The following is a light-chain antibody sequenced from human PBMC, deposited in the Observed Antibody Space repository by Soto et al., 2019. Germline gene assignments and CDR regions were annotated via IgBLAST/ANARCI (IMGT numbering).Light chain of an antibody. CDR3: QQYGSSPLT. CDR1: QSVSSSY. J-gene: IGKJ4*01. V-gene: IGKV3-20*01. Sequence: EIVLTQSPGTLSLSPGERATLSCRASQSVSSSYLGWYQQKPGQAPRLLIYGASNRATGIPDRFSGIGSETDFTLTISRLEPEDFAVYYCQQYGSSPLTFGEGTKVEIK. CDR2: GAS.